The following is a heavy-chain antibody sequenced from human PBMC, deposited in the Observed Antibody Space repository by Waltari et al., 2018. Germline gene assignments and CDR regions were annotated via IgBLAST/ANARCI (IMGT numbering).Heavy chain of an antibody. CDR3: AARNCEISTCYTGSQYYYLMDI. V-gene: IGHV4-59*01. Sequence: VQLQESGPGLVKPSETLSLTCNVPDGSISRYYWSWIRQAPGKGLEWIGFIYYNGGSKYNPSLRSRVSISADTSKNHISLRLSSVTAADTAVYYCAARNCEISTCYTGSQYYYLMDIWGQGTTVTVSS. CDR1: DGSISRYY. CDR2: IYYNGGS. D-gene: IGHD2-2*02. J-gene: IGHJ6*02.